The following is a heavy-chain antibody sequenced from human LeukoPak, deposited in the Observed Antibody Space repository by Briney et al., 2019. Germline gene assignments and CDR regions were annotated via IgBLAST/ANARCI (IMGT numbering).Heavy chain of an antibody. J-gene: IGHJ4*02. D-gene: IGHD3-22*01. CDR2: INHSGST. CDR1: GGSFSGYY. Sequence: PSETLSLTCAVYGGSFSGYYWSWIRQPPGKGLEWIGEINHSGSTYYNPSLKSRVTISVDTSKNQFSLKLSSVTAADTAVYYCARGYYYDSSGYYYPPSGWGQGTLVTVSS. CDR3: ARGYYYDSSGYYYPPSG. V-gene: IGHV4-34*01.